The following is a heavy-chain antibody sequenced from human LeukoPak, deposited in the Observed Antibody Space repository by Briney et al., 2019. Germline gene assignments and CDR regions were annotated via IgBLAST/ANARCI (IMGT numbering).Heavy chain of an antibody. CDR3: ARRGLGYCSGRSCNLDY. V-gene: IGHV1-2*02. CDR2: INPNSGGT. J-gene: IGHJ4*02. Sequence: ASVKVSRKASGYTFTGYYMHWVRQAPGQGVEWMGWINPNSGGTNYAQKFQGRVTMTRDTSISTAYMELSRLRSDDTAVYYCARRGLGYCSGRSCNLDYWGQGTLVTVSS. D-gene: IGHD2-15*01. CDR1: GYTFTGYY.